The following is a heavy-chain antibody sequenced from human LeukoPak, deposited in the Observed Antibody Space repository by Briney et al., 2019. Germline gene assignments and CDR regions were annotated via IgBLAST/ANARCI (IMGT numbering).Heavy chain of an antibody. J-gene: IGHJ4*02. CDR2: IKDGGTTT. CDR3: TTIRPGY. V-gene: IGHV3-74*01. Sequence: SGGSVSLSCAASGFTFSSYWIHWVRQVPGKGLVWVSRIKDGGTTTDYADSVKGRFTISRDDAKNTLYLQMNSLRAEDTAVYYCTTIRPGYWGRGTMVTVSS. D-gene: IGHD5-24*01. CDR1: GFTFSSYW.